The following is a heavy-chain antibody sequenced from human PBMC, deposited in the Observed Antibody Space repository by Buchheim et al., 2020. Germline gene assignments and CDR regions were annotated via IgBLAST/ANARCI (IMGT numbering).Heavy chain of an antibody. CDR3: ARDYVDTSSYYYGMDV. D-gene: IGHD5-18*01. CDR1: GFTFSSYG. CDR2: ISYDGSNK. Sequence: QVQLVESGGGVVQPGRSLRLSCAASGFTFSSYGMHWVRQAPGKGLEWVAVISYDGSNKYYADSVKGRFTISRDNSKNTLYLQMNSLTVEDTAVYYCARDYVDTSSYYYGMDVWGQGTT. J-gene: IGHJ6*02. V-gene: IGHV3-30*03.